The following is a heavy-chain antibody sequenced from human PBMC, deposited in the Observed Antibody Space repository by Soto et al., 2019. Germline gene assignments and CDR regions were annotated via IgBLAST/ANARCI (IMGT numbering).Heavy chain of an antibody. CDR2: IMPIFLQP. CDR1: GGTFSTSA. J-gene: IGHJ6*02. Sequence: QVQLEQSGAEVKKPGSSVKVSCKASGGTFSTSAISWVRQAPGQGLEWMGGIMPIFLQPDYAQKFQGRVTSTADESTSIAYMELSGLRSDDTAVYYCARDKDRQQLGGNYYYILDVWGQGTTVTVSS. CDR3: ARDKDRQQLGGNYYYILDV. D-gene: IGHD4-4*01. V-gene: IGHV1-69*12.